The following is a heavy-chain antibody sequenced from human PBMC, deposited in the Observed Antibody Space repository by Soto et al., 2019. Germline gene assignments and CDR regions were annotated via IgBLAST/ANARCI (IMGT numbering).Heavy chain of an antibody. CDR3: ARLTIFGVVPYDS. Sequence: TLSLTFTVSGGSISSGDYYWSWIRQPPGKGLEWIGYIYYSGSTYYNPSLKSRVTISVDTSKNQFSLKLSSVTAADTAVYYCARLTIFGVVPYDSWGQGTLVSVSS. J-gene: IGHJ4*02. CDR1: GGSISSGDYY. CDR2: IYYSGST. V-gene: IGHV4-30-4*01. D-gene: IGHD3-3*01.